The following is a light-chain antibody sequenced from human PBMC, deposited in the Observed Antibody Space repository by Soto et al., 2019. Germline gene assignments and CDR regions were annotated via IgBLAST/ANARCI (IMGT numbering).Light chain of an antibody. CDR3: QQYNNWPLS. Sequence: EIVMTQSPATLSVSPGERATLSCRASQSVSSNLAWYQHKPGQAPRLLIYGASTRATDIPARFSGSGSGTEFTLTISSLRSEDFAVYYCQQYNNWPLSFGQGTKVEIK. CDR2: GAS. V-gene: IGKV3D-15*01. CDR1: QSVSSN. J-gene: IGKJ1*01.